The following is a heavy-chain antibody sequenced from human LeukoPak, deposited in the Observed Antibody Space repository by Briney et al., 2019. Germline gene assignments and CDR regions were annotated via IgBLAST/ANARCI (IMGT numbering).Heavy chain of an antibody. CDR2: ISAYNGNT. CDR1: GYTFTSYG. D-gene: IGHD2-2*01. Sequence: GASVKVSCRASGYTFTSYGISWVRQASGQGLEWMGWISAYNGNTNYAQKLQGRVTMTTDTSTSTAYMELRSLRSDDTAVYYCARDIVVVPAADYGMDVWGQGTTVTVSS. J-gene: IGHJ6*02. V-gene: IGHV1-18*01. CDR3: ARDIVVVPAADYGMDV.